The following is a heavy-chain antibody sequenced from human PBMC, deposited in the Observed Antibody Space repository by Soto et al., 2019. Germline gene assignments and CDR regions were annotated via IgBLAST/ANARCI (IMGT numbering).Heavy chain of an antibody. D-gene: IGHD6-19*01. CDR1: GGSFSGYY. V-gene: IGHV4-34*01. J-gene: IGHJ4*02. CDR2: INYSGST. Sequence: SETLSLTCAVYGGSFSGYYWSWIRQPPGKGLEWIGEINYSGSTNYNPSLKSRVTISVDTSKNQFSLKLSSVTAADTAVYYCARDDTIAVAGTIWGQGTLVTVSS. CDR3: ARDDTIAVAGTI.